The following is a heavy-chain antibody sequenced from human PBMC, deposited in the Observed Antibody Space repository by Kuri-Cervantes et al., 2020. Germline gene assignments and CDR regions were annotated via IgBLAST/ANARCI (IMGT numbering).Heavy chain of an antibody. CDR1: GFTFSSYG. Sequence: GGSLRLSCAASGFTFSSYGMHWVRQAPGEGLEWVAVICYDGSNKHSADSVKGRFTISRDNAKNSLFLQMNSLRAEDTAVYYCAREAFYCDDYWGQGTLVTVSS. CDR3: AREAFYCDDY. J-gene: IGHJ4*02. V-gene: IGHV3-33*08. CDR2: ICYDGSNK. D-gene: IGHD2-21*02.